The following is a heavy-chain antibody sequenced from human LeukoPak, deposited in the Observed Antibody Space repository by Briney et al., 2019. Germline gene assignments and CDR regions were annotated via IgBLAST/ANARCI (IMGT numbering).Heavy chain of an antibody. V-gene: IGHV1-18*01. CDR3: ARADYDYVWGSYRYTGPDPFDY. D-gene: IGHD3-16*02. CDR1: GYTFTSYG. Sequence: ASVKVSCKASGYTFTSYGISWVRQDPGQGLERMGWISAYNGNTNYAQKLQGRVTMTTDTSTSTAYMELRSLRSDDTAVYYCARADYDYVWGSYRYTGPDPFDYWGQGTLVTVSS. CDR2: ISAYNGNT. J-gene: IGHJ4*02.